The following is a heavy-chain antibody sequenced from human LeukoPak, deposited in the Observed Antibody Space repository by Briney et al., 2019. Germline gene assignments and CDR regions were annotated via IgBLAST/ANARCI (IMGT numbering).Heavy chain of an antibody. J-gene: IGHJ4*02. CDR1: GGSISSSSYY. CDR3: ARHLYSSSSPVDY. CDR2: IYYSGST. Sequence: PSETLSLTCTVSGGSISSSSYYWGWIRQPPGKGLEWIGSIYYSGSTYYNPSLKSRVTISVDTSKNQISLRLSSVTAADTAVYYCARHLYSSSSPVDYWGQGTLVTVSS. V-gene: IGHV4-39*01. D-gene: IGHD6-6*01.